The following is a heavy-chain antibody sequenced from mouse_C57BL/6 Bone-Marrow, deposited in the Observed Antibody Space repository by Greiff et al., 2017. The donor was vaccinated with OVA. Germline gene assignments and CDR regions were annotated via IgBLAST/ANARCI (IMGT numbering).Heavy chain of an antibody. J-gene: IGHJ4*01. V-gene: IGHV14-4*01. D-gene: IGHD1-1*01. CDR2: IDPENGDT. CDR3: TTLYYYGSSPYAMDY. Sequence: DVQLQESGAELVRPGASVKLSCTASGFNIKDDYMHWVKQRPEQGLEWIGWIDPENGDTEYASKFQGKATITADTSSNTAYLQLSSLTSEDTAVYYCTTLYYYGSSPYAMDYWGQGTSVTVSS. CDR1: GFNIKDDY.